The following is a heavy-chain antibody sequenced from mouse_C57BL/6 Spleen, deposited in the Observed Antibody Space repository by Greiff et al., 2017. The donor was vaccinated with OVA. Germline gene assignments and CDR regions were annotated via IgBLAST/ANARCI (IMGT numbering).Heavy chain of an antibody. V-gene: IGHV5-4*01. CDR1: GFTFSSYA. CDR3: ARMGLYYGSSYSY. J-gene: IGHJ2*01. Sequence: EVQVVESGGGLVKPGGSLKLSCAASGFTFSSYAMSWVRQTPEKRLEWVATISDGGSYTYYPDNVKGRFTISRDNAKNNLYLQMSHLKSEDTAMYYCARMGLYYGSSYSYWGQGTTLTVSS. D-gene: IGHD1-1*01. CDR2: ISDGGSYT.